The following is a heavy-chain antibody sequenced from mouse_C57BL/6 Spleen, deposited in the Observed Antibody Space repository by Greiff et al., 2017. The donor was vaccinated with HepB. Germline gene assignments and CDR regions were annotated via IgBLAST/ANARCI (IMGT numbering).Heavy chain of an antibody. CDR1: GFTFSDYG. Sequence: EVKVVESGGGLVKPGGSLKLSCAASGFTFSDYGMHWVRQAPEKGLEWVAYISSGSSTIYYADTVKGRFTISRDNAKNTLFLEMTSLRSEDTAMYYCARGGYGSSYPFAYWGQGTLVTVSA. J-gene: IGHJ3*01. CDR3: ARGGYGSSYPFAY. D-gene: IGHD1-1*01. V-gene: IGHV5-17*01. CDR2: ISSGSSTI.